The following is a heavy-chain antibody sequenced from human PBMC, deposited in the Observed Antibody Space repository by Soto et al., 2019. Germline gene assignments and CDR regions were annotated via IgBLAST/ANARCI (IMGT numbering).Heavy chain of an antibody. D-gene: IGHD5-12*01. CDR2: ITGSAGST. V-gene: IGHV3-23*01. CDR3: AKDRNRWLRFDLGY. CDR1: GFTFSSYA. Sequence: EVQLLEFGGGLVQPGGSLRLSCAASGFTFSSYAMSWVRQAPGKGLEWVSSITGSAGSTYYADSVKGRFTISRDNSKNTLYLHMNSLRAEDTAVSYCAKDRNRWLRFDLGYWGQGTLVTVSS. J-gene: IGHJ4*02.